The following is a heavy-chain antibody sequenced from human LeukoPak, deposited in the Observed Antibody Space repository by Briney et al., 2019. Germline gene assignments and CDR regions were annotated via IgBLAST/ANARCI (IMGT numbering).Heavy chain of an antibody. J-gene: IGHJ4*02. CDR3: ARAADGGWYYDSSGYYLDY. D-gene: IGHD3-22*01. V-gene: IGHV4-59*01. Sequence: SETLSLTCTVSGGSISSYYWSWIRQPPGKGLEWIGYIYYSGSTNYNPSLKGRVTISVDTSKNQFSLKLSSVTAADTAVYYCARAADGGWYYDSSGYYLDYWGQGTLVTVSS. CDR1: GGSISSYY. CDR2: IYYSGST.